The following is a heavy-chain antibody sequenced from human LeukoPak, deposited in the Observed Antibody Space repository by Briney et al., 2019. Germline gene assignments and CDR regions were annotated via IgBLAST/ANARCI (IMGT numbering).Heavy chain of an antibody. CDR2: INSDGSST. D-gene: IGHD3-16*02. V-gene: IGHV3-74*01. Sequence: GGSLRLSCAASGFTFSSYWMHWVRQAPGKGLVWVSRINSDGSSTSYADSVKGRFTISRDNAKNTLYLQMNSLRAEDTAVYYCARAYVWGGYRPWGQGTLVTVSS. CDR1: GFTFSSYW. CDR3: ARAYVWGGYRP. J-gene: IGHJ4*02.